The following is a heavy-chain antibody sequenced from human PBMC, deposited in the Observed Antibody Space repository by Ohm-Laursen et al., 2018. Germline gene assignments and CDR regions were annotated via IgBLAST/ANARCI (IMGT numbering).Heavy chain of an antibody. V-gene: IGHV3-23*01. D-gene: IGHD5-12*01. CDR1: GFTFSIYA. CDR2: ISGSGRST. J-gene: IGHJ4*02. CDR3: ARDMNSGFRDFDS. Sequence: SLRLSCAASGFTFSIYAMNWVRQAPGKGLEWVSAISGSGRSTYYTDSVKGRFTISRDNAKNTLYLQMNSLRAEDTAVYYCARDMNSGFRDFDSWGQGTLVTVSS.